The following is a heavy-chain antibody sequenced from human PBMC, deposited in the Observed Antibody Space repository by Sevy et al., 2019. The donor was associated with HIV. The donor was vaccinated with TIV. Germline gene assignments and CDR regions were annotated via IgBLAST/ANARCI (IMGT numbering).Heavy chain of an antibody. Sequence: SETLSLTCAISGYSITSGYYWGWIRQPPGKGLEWIGSIYQSGSTHYNPSLKSRVTMSVDTSKNQFSLKLSSVTAADTAVYYWARHSHGSGTYYVPFDYWGQGTLVTVSS. V-gene: IGHV4-38-2*01. D-gene: IGHD3-10*01. CDR3: ARHSHGSGTYYVPFDY. CDR1: GYSITSGYY. J-gene: IGHJ4*02. CDR2: IYQSGST.